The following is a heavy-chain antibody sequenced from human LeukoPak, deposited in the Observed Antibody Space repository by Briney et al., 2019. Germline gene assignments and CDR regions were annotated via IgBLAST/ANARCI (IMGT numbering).Heavy chain of an antibody. D-gene: IGHD3-22*01. V-gene: IGHV4-34*01. CDR1: GGSFSGYY. J-gene: IGHJ4*02. Sequence: PSETLSLTCAICGGSFSGYYWSWIRQPPGKGLEWIGEINHSGSTNYNPSLKSRVTISVDTSKNQFSLKLSSVTAADTAVYYCAWDSSGYFFDYWGQGTLVTVSS. CDR3: AWDSSGYFFDY. CDR2: INHSGST.